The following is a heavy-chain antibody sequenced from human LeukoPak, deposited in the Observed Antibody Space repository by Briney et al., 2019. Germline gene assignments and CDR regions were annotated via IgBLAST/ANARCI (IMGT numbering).Heavy chain of an antibody. Sequence: PGGSLRLSCAASGFTFNTYAMTWVRQAPGKGLEWVSSLSDSGGGTYYADSVKGRFTISRDNSKNTLYLQMNTLRAEDTAVYYCARNINGPDYWGQGTLVTVSS. J-gene: IGHJ4*02. CDR3: ARNINGPDY. CDR1: GFTFNTYA. CDR2: LSDSGGGT. D-gene: IGHD2/OR15-2a*01. V-gene: IGHV3-23*01.